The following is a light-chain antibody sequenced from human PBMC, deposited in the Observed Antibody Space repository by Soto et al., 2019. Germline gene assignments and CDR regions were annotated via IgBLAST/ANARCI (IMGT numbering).Light chain of an antibody. CDR3: QQYTNWPPWT. CDR2: GAS. Sequence: EIVLTQSPGTLSSSPGERATLFCRASQSVSSTYLAWYQQKPGQAPRLLIYGASSRATGIPARFSGSGSGTEFTLTISSLQSEDVAVYYCQQYTNWPPWTFGQGTKVEIK. CDR1: QSVSSTY. V-gene: IGKV3-15*01. J-gene: IGKJ1*01.